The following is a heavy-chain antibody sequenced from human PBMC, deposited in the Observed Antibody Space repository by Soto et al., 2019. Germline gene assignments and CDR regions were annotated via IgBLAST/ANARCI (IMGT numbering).Heavy chain of an antibody. V-gene: IGHV3-30*03. CDR2: ISYDGSNK. D-gene: IGHD2-15*01. CDR3: ARDLLLGYVALKLPHYYGMDV. Sequence: GGSLRLSCAASGFTFSSYSMNWVRQAPGKGLEWVAVISYDGSNKYYADSVKGRFTISRDNSKNTLYLQMNSLRAEDTAVYYCARDLLLGYVALKLPHYYGMDVWGQGTTVTVSS. CDR1: GFTFSSYS. J-gene: IGHJ6*02.